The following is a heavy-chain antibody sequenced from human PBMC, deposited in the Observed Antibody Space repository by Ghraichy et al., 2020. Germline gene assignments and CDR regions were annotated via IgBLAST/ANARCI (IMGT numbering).Heavy chain of an antibody. V-gene: IGHV6-1*01. Sequence: TLSLTCAISGDSVNRAAWNWIRQSPSRGLEWLGRTYYASKWFTNYALSVKSRITINPDTSKNHFFLRLNSVTPEDTAVYFCVRGWGRTGFDYWGQGTLVTVSS. CDR2: TYYASKWFT. CDR3: VRGWGRTGFDY. D-gene: IGHD2-8*02. CDR1: GDSVNRAA. J-gene: IGHJ4*02.